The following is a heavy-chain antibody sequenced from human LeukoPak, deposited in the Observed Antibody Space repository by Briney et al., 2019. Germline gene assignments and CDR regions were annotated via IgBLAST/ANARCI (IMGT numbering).Heavy chain of an antibody. J-gene: IGHJ6*02. CDR1: GFTFSSYA. V-gene: IGHV3-30-3*01. CDR2: ISYVGSNK. D-gene: IGHD4-11*01. Sequence: GGSLRLSCAASGFTFSSYAMHWVRQAPGKGLEWVAVISYVGSNKYYADSVKGRFTISRDNSKNTLYLQMNSLRAEDTAVYYCARAHYSNYSNYYYYGMDVWGQGTTVTVSS. CDR3: ARAHYSNYSNYYYYGMDV.